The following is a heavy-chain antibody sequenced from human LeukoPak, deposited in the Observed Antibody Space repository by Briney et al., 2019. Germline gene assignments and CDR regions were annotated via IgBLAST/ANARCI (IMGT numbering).Heavy chain of an antibody. CDR2: IYYSGST. V-gene: IGHV4-59*08. CDR1: GGSISSYF. D-gene: IGHD3-10*01. Sequence: PSETLSLPCTVSGGSISSYFWSWSRQPPGKGLEWIGHIYYSGSTHYNPSLKSRVTISVDTSKNQFSLKLSSATAADTAAYYCARHVGNSGSGSYPTYFDFWGQGTLVTVSS. CDR3: ARHVGNSGSGSYPTYFDF. J-gene: IGHJ4*02.